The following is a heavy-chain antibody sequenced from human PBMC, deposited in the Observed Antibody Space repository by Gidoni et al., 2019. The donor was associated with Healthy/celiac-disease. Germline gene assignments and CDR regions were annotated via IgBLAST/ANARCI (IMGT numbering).Heavy chain of an antibody. V-gene: IGHV3-21*01. Sequence: EVQLVESGGGLVKPGGSLRLSCAASGFTFSSYSMTWVRQAPGKGLEWGSSISSSSSYIYYADSVKGRFTISRDNAKNSLYLQMNSLRAEDTAVYYCARDRRAITGTTRGYYYGMDVWGQGTTVTVSS. CDR2: ISSSSSYI. CDR3: ARDRRAITGTTRGYYYGMDV. J-gene: IGHJ6*02. D-gene: IGHD1-7*01. CDR1: GFTFSSYS.